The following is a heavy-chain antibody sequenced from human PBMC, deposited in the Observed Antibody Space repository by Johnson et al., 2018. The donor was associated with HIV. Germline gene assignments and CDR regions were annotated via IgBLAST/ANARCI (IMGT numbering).Heavy chain of an antibody. CDR2: ITYDGSNK. V-gene: IGHV3-30-3*01. CDR3: ARGMVVAATKAFDI. Sequence: QVQLVESGGGVVQPGRSLRLSCAASGFTFSSYAMHWVRQAPGKGLEWVAVITYDGSNKYYADSVKGRFTISRDNSKNTMYMQMNSLIAEDTSVYYCARGMVVAATKAFDIWGQGTMVTVSS. CDR1: GFTFSSYA. J-gene: IGHJ3*02. D-gene: IGHD2-15*01.